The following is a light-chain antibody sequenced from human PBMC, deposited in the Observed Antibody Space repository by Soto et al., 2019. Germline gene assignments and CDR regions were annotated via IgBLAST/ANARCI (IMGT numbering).Light chain of an antibody. Sequence: QSVLTQPPSVSAAPGQKVTISCSGSSSNIGNNYVSWYQQLPGTSPKLLIYDNNKRPSGIPDRFSGSKSGTSATLGITGLQAGDEADDYCGTWYSSLSAVVFGGGTKLTVL. CDR3: GTWYSSLSAVV. J-gene: IGLJ2*01. CDR1: SSNIGNNY. V-gene: IGLV1-51*01. CDR2: DNN.